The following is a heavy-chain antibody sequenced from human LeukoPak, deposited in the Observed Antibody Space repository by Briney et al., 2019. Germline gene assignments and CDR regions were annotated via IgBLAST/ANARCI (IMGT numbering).Heavy chain of an antibody. V-gene: IGHV4-34*01. Sequence: SETLSLTCAVYGGSFSGYYWSWIRQPPGKGLEWIGEINHSGSTYYNPSLKSRVTISVDTSKNQFSLKLSSVTAADTAVYYCATSPKSDIWFGELEGWFDPWGQGTLVTVSS. D-gene: IGHD3-10*01. CDR1: GGSFSGYY. CDR2: INHSGST. J-gene: IGHJ5*02. CDR3: ATSPKSDIWFGELEGWFDP.